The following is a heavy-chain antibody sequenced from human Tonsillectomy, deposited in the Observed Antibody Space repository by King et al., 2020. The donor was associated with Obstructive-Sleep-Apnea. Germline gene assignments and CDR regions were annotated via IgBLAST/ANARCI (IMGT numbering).Heavy chain of an antibody. V-gene: IGHV3-30-3*01. CDR2: LSYDGSNK. Sequence: QLVQSGGGVVQPGRSLRLSCAASGFTFSSYAMHWVRQAPGKGLEWVAVLSYDGSNKYSADSVKGRFTISRDNSKNTLYLQMNSLRAADTAVYYWSRVRVPAAYYYYGIDVWGQGTPVTVSS. J-gene: IGHJ6*02. CDR3: SRVRVPAAYYYYGIDV. D-gene: IGHD2-2*01. CDR1: GFTFSSYA.